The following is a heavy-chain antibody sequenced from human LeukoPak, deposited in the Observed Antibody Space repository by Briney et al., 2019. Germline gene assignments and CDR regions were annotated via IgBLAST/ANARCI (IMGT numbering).Heavy chain of an antibody. Sequence: GGSLRLSCAASGFTFSSHGMRWVRQAPGKGLEWVAFIRYDGSNKYYADSVKGRFTISRDNSKNTPYLQMNSLRAEDTAVYYCANWASGGYYYGMDVWGQGTTVTVSS. D-gene: IGHD3-10*01. V-gene: IGHV3-30*02. CDR2: IRYDGSNK. J-gene: IGHJ6*02. CDR1: GFTFSSHG. CDR3: ANWASGGYYYGMDV.